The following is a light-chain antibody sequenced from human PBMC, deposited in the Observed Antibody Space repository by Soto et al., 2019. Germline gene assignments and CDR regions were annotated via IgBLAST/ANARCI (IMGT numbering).Light chain of an antibody. CDR3: QQRSNWPRVLT. CDR1: QSVSSY. CDR2: DAS. V-gene: IGKV3-11*01. J-gene: IGKJ4*01. Sequence: EIVFTQSPATLSLSPGERATLSCRASQSVSSYLAWYQQKPGQAPRLLIYDASNRATGIPARFSGSGSGTDFTLTISSLEPEDFAVYYCQQRSNWPRVLTFGGGTKVDIK.